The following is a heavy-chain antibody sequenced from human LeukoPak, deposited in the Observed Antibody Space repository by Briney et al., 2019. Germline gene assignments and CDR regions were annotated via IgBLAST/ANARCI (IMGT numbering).Heavy chain of an antibody. CDR3: AKAVGGYDPLPDY. J-gene: IGHJ4*02. V-gene: IGHV3-53*01. CDR1: GFTVSSNY. D-gene: IGHD5-12*01. Sequence: PGGSLRLSCAASGFTVSSNYMSWVRQAPGKGLEWVSVIYTGGSTYYADSVKGRFAISRDNSKNTLYLQMNSLRAEDTAVYFCAKAVGGYDPLPDYWGQGSLVTVSS. CDR2: IYTGGST.